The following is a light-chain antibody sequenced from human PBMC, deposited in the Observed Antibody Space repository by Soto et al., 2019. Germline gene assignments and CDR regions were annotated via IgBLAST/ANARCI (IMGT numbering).Light chain of an antibody. J-gene: IGKJ1*01. CDR3: LQGKRIPRT. CDR1: QDINSR. CDR2: AAS. Sequence: DIQMTQSPSSVSASVGDTVTITCRASQDINSRLAWFQQKPGRAPKYLIQAASILQSGFPSRFAGSGSGTDFTLTITTLQPEDFATYYCLQGKRIPRTFGQGTKV. V-gene: IGKV1-12*01.